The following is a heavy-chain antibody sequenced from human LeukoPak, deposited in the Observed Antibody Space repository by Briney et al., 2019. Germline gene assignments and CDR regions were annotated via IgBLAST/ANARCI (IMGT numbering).Heavy chain of an antibody. Sequence: GGSLRLSCAGSGFIFNNYAMHWVRQPPGKGLEWVSGISWNSGSIDYADSVKGRFTISRDNAKNSLYLQMNSLRAEDTAVYYCARDAGLDGMDVWGQGTTVTVSS. V-gene: IGHV3-9*01. CDR2: ISWNSGSI. J-gene: IGHJ6*02. D-gene: IGHD3/OR15-3a*01. CDR3: ARDAGLDGMDV. CDR1: GFIFNNYA.